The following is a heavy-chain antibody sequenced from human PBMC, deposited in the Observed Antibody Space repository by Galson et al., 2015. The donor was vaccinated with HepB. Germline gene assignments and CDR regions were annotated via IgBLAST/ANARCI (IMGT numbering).Heavy chain of an antibody. D-gene: IGHD3-3*01. CDR1: GFTVSSNY. Sequence: SLRLSCAASGFTVSSNYMSWVRQAPGKGLEWVSVIYSGGSTYYADSVKGRFTISRDNSKNTLYLQMNSLRAEDTAVYYCARAFWIFGVVSHFDYWGQGTLVTVSS. J-gene: IGHJ4*02. V-gene: IGHV3-53*01. CDR3: ARAFWIFGVVSHFDY. CDR2: IYSGGST.